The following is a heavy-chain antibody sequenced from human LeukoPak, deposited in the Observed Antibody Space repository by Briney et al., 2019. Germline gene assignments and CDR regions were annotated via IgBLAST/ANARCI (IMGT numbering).Heavy chain of an antibody. J-gene: IGHJ4*02. D-gene: IGHD4-17*01. V-gene: IGHV3-33*01. CDR3: ARDRGDYYYFDY. CDR1: GFAFSTYG. CDR2: IWYDGSNK. Sequence: GRSLRLSCAASGFAFSTYGMPWVRQAPGKGLEWVAFIWYDGSNKYYADSVKGRLTISRDNSKNTLYLQMNSLRAEDTAVFYCARDRGDYYYFDYWGQGTLVTVSS.